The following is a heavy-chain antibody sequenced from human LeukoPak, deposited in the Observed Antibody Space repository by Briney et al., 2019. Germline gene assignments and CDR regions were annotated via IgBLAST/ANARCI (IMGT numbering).Heavy chain of an antibody. CDR1: GFTFSSYA. J-gene: IGHJ4*02. CDR3: AKRDSGSKSSSSTMYSSSWSFDY. Sequence: GGSLRLSCAASGFTFSSYAMSWVRQAPGKGLEWVSAISGSGGSTYYADSVKGRFTISRDNSKNTLYLQMNSLRAEDTAVYYCAKRDSGSKSSSSTMYSSSWSFDYWGQGTLVTVSS. V-gene: IGHV3-23*01. CDR2: ISGSGGST. D-gene: IGHD6-13*01.